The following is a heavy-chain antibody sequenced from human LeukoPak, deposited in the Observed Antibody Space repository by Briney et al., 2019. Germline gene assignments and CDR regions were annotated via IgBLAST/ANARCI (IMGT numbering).Heavy chain of an antibody. V-gene: IGHV1-69*13. J-gene: IGHJ5*02. D-gene: IGHD3-10*01. Sequence: SVKVSCKASGGTFSSYAISWARPAPAQGLEWMGGIIPIFGTANYAQKFQGRVTITADESTSTAYMELSSLRSEDAAVYYCARDGGFMVRGVLGDDPWGQGTLVTVSS. CDR1: GGTFSSYA. CDR2: IIPIFGTA. CDR3: ARDGGFMVRGVLGDDP.